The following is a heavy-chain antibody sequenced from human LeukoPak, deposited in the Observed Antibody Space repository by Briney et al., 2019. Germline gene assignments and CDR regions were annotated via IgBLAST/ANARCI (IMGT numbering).Heavy chain of an antibody. CDR2: IYTSGST. J-gene: IGHJ4*02. D-gene: IGHD1-26*01. CDR1: GGSISSYS. Sequence: SETLSLTCTVSGGSISSYSWSWIRQPAGKGLEWIGRIYTSGSTNYNPSLKSRVTISVDKSKNQFSLILSSMTAADTAVYYCARDLGSYRHYFDYWGQGTLVTVSS. CDR3: ARDLGSYRHYFDY. V-gene: IGHV4-4*07.